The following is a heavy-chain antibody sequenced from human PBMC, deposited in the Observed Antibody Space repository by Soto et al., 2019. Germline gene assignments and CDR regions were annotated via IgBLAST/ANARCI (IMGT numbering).Heavy chain of an antibody. CDR3: AHRPRGYAYYFDY. D-gene: IGHD5-12*01. J-gene: IGHJ4*02. CDR2: IYWDEDK. CDR1: GFSLRTRGVA. Sequence: QITLKESGPTLVKPTQTLTLTCTFSGFSLRTRGVAVGWFRQPPGKALEWLALIYWDEDKWYSPSLKSTLTIADDTSKNQVVLTMTNVDPVDTATYSCAHRPRGYAYYFDYWGQGILVTVSS. V-gene: IGHV2-5*02.